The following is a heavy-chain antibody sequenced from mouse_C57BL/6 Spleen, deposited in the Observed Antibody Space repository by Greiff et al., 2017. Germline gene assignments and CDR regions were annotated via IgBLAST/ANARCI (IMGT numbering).Heavy chain of an antibody. D-gene: IGHD4-1*01. J-gene: IGHJ3*01. CDR1: GYTFTSYW. CDR3: ARYRIANWDAD. CDR2: IDPGSGGT. V-gene: IGHV1-55*01. Sequence: QVQLQQPGAELVKPGASVKLSCKASGYTFTSYWMTWVKQRPGPGLEWIGDIDPGSGGTNYNEKFKSKATLTVDTSSSTAYMQRSSLTSEDSAVYYCARYRIANWDADWGQGITVTVSA.